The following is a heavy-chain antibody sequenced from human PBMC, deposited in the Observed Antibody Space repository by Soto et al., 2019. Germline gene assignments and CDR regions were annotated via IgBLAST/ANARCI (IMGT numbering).Heavy chain of an antibody. J-gene: IGHJ3*02. V-gene: IGHV3-66*01. Sequence: EVQLVESGGGLVQPGGSLRLSCAASGFTVSSNYMSWVRQAPGKGLEWVSVIYSGGSTYYADSVKGRFTISRDNSKNTLYLQMNSLRAEDTAVYYCAREDVAAAGTRIWGQGTMVTVSS. CDR2: IYSGGST. CDR1: GFTVSSNY. CDR3: AREDVAAAGTRI. D-gene: IGHD6-13*01.